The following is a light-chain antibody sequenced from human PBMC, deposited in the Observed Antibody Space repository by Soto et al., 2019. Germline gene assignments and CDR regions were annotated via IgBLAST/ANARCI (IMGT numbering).Light chain of an antibody. V-gene: IGKV3-20*01. CDR1: QSVSSSY. Sequence: EIVLTQSPGTLSLSPGERATLSCRASQSVSSSYLAWYQQKPGQAPRLLIHGASSRATGIPDGFSGSGSGTDFTLTISRLEPEDFAVYYCQQYGSSRTFGQGTKVDIK. CDR3: QQYGSSRT. J-gene: IGKJ1*01. CDR2: GAS.